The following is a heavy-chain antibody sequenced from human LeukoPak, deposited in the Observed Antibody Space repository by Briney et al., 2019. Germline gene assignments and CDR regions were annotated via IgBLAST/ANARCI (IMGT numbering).Heavy chain of an antibody. CDR1: GDSINNDY. CDR3: ARHGQGASDY. Sequence: PSETLSLTCTVSGDSINNDYWTWIRQLPGKGLGWIGYMYNSGSTKYNPSLKSRVTILPDTPKNQFSLKLSSVTAADTAVYYCARHGQGASDYWGQGTLVTVAS. D-gene: IGHD3-16*01. CDR2: MYNSGST. J-gene: IGHJ4*02. V-gene: IGHV4-59*08.